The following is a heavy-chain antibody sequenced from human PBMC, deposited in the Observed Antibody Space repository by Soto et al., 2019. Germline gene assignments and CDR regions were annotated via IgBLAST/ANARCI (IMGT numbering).Heavy chain of an antibody. CDR1: GYALSKLS. CDR3: ATGGPYALQFYGMDV. Sequence: ASVKVSCKVSGYALSKLSMHWVRQAPGKGLEGIGRFEPEDDKTLYAHSFQGRVTMTEDTSTDTAYMELSRLRSEDTDVYYCATGGPYALQFYGMDVWGQGTAVTVSS. J-gene: IGHJ6*02. CDR2: FEPEDDKT. D-gene: IGHD3-16*01. V-gene: IGHV1-24*01.